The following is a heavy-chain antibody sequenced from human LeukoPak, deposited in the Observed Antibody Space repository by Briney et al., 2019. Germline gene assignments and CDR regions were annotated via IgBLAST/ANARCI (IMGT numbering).Heavy chain of an antibody. D-gene: IGHD5-18*01. J-gene: IGHJ4*02. CDR1: GFTFNSYA. V-gene: IGHV3-30*04. CDR2: ISYDGSNK. CDR3: ARAAMVNYFDY. Sequence: PGESLRLSCAASGFTFNSYAFNWVRQAPGKGLEWVAVISYDGSNKYYADSVKGRFTISRDNAKNSLYLQMNSLRAEDTAVYYCARAAMVNYFDYWGQGTLVTVSS.